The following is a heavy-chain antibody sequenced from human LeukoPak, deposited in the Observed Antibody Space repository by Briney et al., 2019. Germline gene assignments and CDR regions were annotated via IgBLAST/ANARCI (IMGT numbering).Heavy chain of an antibody. Sequence: SETLSLTCAVYGGSFSGYYWSWIRQPPGKGLEWIGEINHSGSTNYNPSLKSRVTISVDTSKNQFSLKLSSVTAADTAVYYCARGPSLWQQHRGSWFDPWGQGTLVTVSS. CDR1: GGSFSGYY. CDR2: INHSGST. V-gene: IGHV4-34*01. CDR3: ARGPSLWQQHRGSWFDP. J-gene: IGHJ5*02. D-gene: IGHD6-13*01.